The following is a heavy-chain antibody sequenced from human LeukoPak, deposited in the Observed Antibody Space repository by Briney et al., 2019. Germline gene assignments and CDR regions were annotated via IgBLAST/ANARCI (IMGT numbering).Heavy chain of an antibody. CDR2: IKHDGGET. D-gene: IGHD3-22*01. J-gene: IGHJ4*02. V-gene: IGHV3-7*04. CDR1: GFTFSNYW. Sequence: SGGSLRLSCAASGFTFSNYWMTWVRQAPGKGLEWVANIKHDGGETSSVDSVKGRFTISRDNARNSLYLQMNSLRAEDTAVYYCARDRYYFDSSGHYSRSYYFGYWGQGTLVTVSS. CDR3: ARDRYYFDSSGHYSRSYYFGY.